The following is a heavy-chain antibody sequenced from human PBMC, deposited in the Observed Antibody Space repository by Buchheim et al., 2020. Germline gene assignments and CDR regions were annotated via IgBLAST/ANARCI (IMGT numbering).Heavy chain of an antibody. V-gene: IGHV3-23*01. CDR1: GFTFSSYA. CDR3: AKERDSSGWYIDY. J-gene: IGHJ4*02. CDR2: ISGSSDRP. D-gene: IGHD6-19*01. Sequence: EVQLLESGGGLVQTGGSLRLSCAASGFTFSSYAMTWVRQAPGKGLEWVSVISGSSDRPYYADSVKGRVTISSDTSTNTLYLQMNTLRVEDTAVYYCAKERDSSGWYIDYWGQGTL.